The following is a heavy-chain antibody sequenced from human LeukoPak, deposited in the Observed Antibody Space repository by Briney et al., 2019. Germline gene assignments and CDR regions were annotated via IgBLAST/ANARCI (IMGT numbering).Heavy chain of an antibody. D-gene: IGHD1-7*01. V-gene: IGHV1-2*02. CDR2: INPNSGGT. J-gene: IGHJ4*02. CDR3: ARGDNWNYRPMGDY. CDR1: GYTFTGYY. Sequence: GASVKVSCKASGYTFTGYYMHWVRQAPGQGLEWMGWINPNSGGTNYAQNFQGRVILTRDKSISTAYMELSWLRSDDTAVYYCARGDNWNYRPMGDYWGQGTLVTVSS.